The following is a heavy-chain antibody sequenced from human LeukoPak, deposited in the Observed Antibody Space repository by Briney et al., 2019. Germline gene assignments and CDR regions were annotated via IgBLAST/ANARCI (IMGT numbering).Heavy chain of an antibody. CDR1: GGSISSYY. CDR3: ARRGPSSSWYWFDP. Sequence: SETLSLTCTVSGGSISSYYWSWIRQPPGKGLEWIGYIYTSGSTNYNPSLKSRVTISVDTSKNQLSLKLSSVTAADTAVYYCARRGPSSSWYWFDPWGQGTLVTVSS. CDR2: IYTSGST. D-gene: IGHD6-13*01. J-gene: IGHJ5*02. V-gene: IGHV4-4*09.